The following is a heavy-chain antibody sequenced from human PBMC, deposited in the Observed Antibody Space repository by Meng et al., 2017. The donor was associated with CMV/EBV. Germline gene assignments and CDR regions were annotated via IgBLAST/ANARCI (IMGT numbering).Heavy chain of an antibody. V-gene: IGHV4-39*07. CDR1: GGSISSSSYY. CDR2: IYYSGST. D-gene: IGHD3-16*02. J-gene: IGHJ3*02. Sequence: SETLSLTCTVSGGSISSSSYYWGWIRQPPGKGLEWIGSIYYSGSTYYNPSLKSRVTISVDTSKNQFSLKLSSVTAADTAVYYARAFKYYVWGSYRRERRDAFDIWGQGTMVTVSS. CDR3: RAFKYYVWGSYRRERRDAFDI.